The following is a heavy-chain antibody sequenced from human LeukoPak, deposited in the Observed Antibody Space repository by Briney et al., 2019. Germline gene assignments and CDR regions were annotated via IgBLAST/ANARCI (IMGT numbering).Heavy chain of an antibody. V-gene: IGHV4-4*07. CDR1: GGSISNYY. J-gene: IGHJ4*02. CDR2: IYTSGST. Sequence: PSETLSLTCSVSGGSISNYYWSWIRQPAGKGLEWIGRIYTSGSTKYNPSLKSRVTMSLDKSKNQFSLKLSSVIAADTAVYYCANLHRDSDCYHYVDNWGQGTLVTVSS. D-gene: IGHD2-21*01. CDR3: ANLHRDSDCYHYVDN.